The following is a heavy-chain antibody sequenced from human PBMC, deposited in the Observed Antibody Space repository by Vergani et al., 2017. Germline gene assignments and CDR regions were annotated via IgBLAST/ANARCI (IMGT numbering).Heavy chain of an antibody. J-gene: IGHJ6*02. V-gene: IGHV4-38-2*02. Sequence: QVQLQESGPGLVKPSETLSLTCAVSGYSISSGYYWGWIRQPPGKGLEWIGSIYHSGSTYYNPSLKSLVTISVDTSKNQFSLKLSSVTAADTAVYYCAREGRSYYYYYGMDVWGQGTTVTVSS. CDR3: AREGRSYYYYYGMDV. D-gene: IGHD1-14*01. CDR2: IYHSGST. CDR1: GYSISSGYY.